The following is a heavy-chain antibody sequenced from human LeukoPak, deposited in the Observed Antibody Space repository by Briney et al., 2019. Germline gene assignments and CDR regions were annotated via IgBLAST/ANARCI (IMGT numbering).Heavy chain of an antibody. D-gene: IGHD3-3*01. CDR2: IYYSGST. CDR1: GGSISSSSYY. CDR3: ARLSSSITIFGVVVDY. V-gene: IGHV4-39*01. J-gene: IGHJ4*02. Sequence: PSETLSLTCTVSGGSISSSSYYWGWIRQPPGKGLEWIGSIYYSGSTYYNPSLKSRVTISVDTSKNQFSLKLSSVTAADTAVYYCARLSSSITIFGVVVDYWGQGTLVTVSS.